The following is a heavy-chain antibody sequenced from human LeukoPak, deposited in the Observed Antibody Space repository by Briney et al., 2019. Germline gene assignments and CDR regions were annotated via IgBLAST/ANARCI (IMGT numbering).Heavy chain of an antibody. Sequence: RGSLRLSCVPSRFTFTSYWMHWVRHVPGEGLVWVSRISSDGSSTSYTDSVKGRFTISRDNAKNTVYLQMNSLRAEDTAVYYCAGVYCSGTSCWRGYDYWGQGTLVTVAS. CDR1: RFTFTSYW. D-gene: IGHD2-2*01. CDR2: ISSDGSST. V-gene: IGHV3-74*01. CDR3: AGVYCSGTSCWRGYDY. J-gene: IGHJ4*02.